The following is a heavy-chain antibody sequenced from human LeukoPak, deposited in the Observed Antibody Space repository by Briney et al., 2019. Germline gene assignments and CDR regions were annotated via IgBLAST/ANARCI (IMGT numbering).Heavy chain of an antibody. CDR3: ARGTPGIAVAGIWGKYYLDFDY. Sequence: PSETLSLTCAVYGGSFSGYYWSWIRQPPGKGLEWIGEINHSGSTNYNPSLKSRVTISADTSKNQFSLKLSSVTAADTAVYYCARGTPGIAVAGIWGKYYLDFDYWGQGTLVTVSS. J-gene: IGHJ4*02. CDR1: GGSFSGYY. CDR2: INHSGST. D-gene: IGHD6-19*01. V-gene: IGHV4-34*01.